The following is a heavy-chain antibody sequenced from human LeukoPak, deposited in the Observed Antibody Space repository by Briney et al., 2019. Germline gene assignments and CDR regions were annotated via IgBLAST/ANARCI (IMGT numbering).Heavy chain of an antibody. D-gene: IGHD1-26*01. CDR2: MNPNSGRT. CDR1: GYTFSTYD. CDR3: AREGPYSGSFF. V-gene: IGHV1-8*01. J-gene: IGHJ4*02. Sequence: ASVKVSCKASGYTFSTYDINWVRQATGQGLEWMGWMNPNSGRTGYAQKFEGRVTMTRNTSITTAYMELSSLRSDDTAVYYCAREGPYSGSFFWGQGTLVTVSS.